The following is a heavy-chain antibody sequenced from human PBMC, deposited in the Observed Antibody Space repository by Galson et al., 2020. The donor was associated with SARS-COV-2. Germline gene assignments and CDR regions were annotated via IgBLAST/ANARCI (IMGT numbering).Heavy chain of an antibody. CDR3: ASEVVAYTFIYSYSGMDV. CDR1: GGSISSSSYY. Sequence: SETLSLTCTVSGGSISSSSYYWGWIRQPPGKGLEWIGSIYYSGSTYYNPSLKSRVTISVYTSKNQFSLKLSSVTAAETAVYYCASEVVAYTFIYSYSGMDVCGQGTTVTVSS. V-gene: IGHV4-39*07. J-gene: IGHJ6*02. CDR2: IYYSGST. D-gene: IGHD2-15*01.